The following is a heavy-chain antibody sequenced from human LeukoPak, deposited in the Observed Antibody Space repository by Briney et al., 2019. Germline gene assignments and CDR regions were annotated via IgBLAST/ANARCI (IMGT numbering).Heavy chain of an antibody. CDR3: ARGGYSYFDY. V-gene: IGHV4-39*07. J-gene: IGHJ4*02. D-gene: IGHD5-24*01. CDR2: IYYSGSA. CDR1: GGSVNSGTYY. Sequence: SETLSLTCTVSGGSVNSGTYYWSWIRQPPGKGLEWIGNIYYSGSAYYNPSLKSRVTMSVDTSKNQFSLKLSSVTAADTAVYYCARGGYSYFDYWGQGTLVTVSS.